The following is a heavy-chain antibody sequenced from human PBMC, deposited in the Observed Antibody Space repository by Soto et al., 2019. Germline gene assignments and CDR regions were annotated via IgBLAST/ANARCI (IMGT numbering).Heavy chain of an antibody. CDR2: IIPIFGTA. D-gene: IGHD2-15*01. CDR3: ARAYCSGGSCYGWFDP. V-gene: IGHV1-69*12. J-gene: IGHJ5*02. CDR1: GGTFSSYA. Sequence: QVQLLQSGAEVKKPGSSVKVSCKASGGTFSSYAISWVRQAPGQGLEWMGGIIPIFGTANYAQKFQGRVTITADESTSTSYMELSSLRSDETAVYYCARAYCSGGSCYGWFDPWGQGTLVTVSS.